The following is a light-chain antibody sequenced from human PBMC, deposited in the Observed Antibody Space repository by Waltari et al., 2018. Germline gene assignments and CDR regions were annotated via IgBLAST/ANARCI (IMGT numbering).Light chain of an antibody. CDR1: SSAVGGYNS. V-gene: IGLV2-11*01. Sequence: QSALTQPRSVSGSPGPSVTISCTGTSSAVGGYNSVSWYQQHPGKAPKLMIYDVSKRPSGVPDRFSGSKSGNTASLTISGLQAEDEADYYCCSYAGSYTVVFGGGTKLTVL. CDR3: CSYAGSYTVV. J-gene: IGLJ2*01. CDR2: DVS.